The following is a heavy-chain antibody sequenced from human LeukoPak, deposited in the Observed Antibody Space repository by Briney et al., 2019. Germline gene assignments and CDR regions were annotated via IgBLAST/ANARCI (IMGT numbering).Heavy chain of an antibody. V-gene: IGHV3-23*01. J-gene: IGHJ5*02. Sequence: GGTLRLSCAASGFTFSSYAMSWVRQAPGTGLEGFSTISGSGGSTYYAHSVQGRFTISRDNSKNTLYLQMNSLRAADTAVYYCAKGPFLEWSVRGTRGWFDPWGQGTLVTVSS. CDR1: GFTFSSYA. CDR2: ISGSGGST. D-gene: IGHD3-3*01. CDR3: AKGPFLEWSVRGTRGWFDP.